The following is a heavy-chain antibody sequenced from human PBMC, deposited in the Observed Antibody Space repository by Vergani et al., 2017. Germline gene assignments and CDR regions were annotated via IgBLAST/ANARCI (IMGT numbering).Heavy chain of an antibody. CDR1: GYTFTSYG. Sequence: QVQLVQSGAEVKKPGASVKVSCKASGYTFTSYGISWVRQAPGQGLEWMGWISAYNGNTNYAQKLQGRVTMTRDTSISTAYMELSRLRSDDTAVYYCAKSRGGPAAAGKDYWGQGTLVTVSS. J-gene: IGHJ4*02. D-gene: IGHD6-13*01. CDR3: AKSRGGPAAAGKDY. V-gene: IGHV1-18*04. CDR2: ISAYNGNT.